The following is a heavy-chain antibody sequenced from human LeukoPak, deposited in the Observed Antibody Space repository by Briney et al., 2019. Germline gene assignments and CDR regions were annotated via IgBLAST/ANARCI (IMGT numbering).Heavy chain of an antibody. CDR1: AFTFSDYT. V-gene: IGHV3-23*01. CDR2: ISGSGGST. D-gene: IGHD1-7*01. CDR3: AKDQRDWNYGVFDY. Sequence: PGGSLRLSCAASAFTFSDYTMHWIRQAPGKGLEWVSRISGSGGSTNYADSVKGRFTISRDNSKNMLYLQMNSLRAEDTAEYYCAKDQRDWNYGVFDYWGQGTQVTVSS. J-gene: IGHJ4*02.